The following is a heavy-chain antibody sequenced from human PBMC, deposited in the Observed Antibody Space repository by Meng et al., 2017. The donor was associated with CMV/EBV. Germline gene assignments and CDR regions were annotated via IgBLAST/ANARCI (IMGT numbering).Heavy chain of an antibody. CDR1: GGTFSSYT. V-gene: IGHV1-69*04. Sequence: SVKVSCKASGGTFSSYTISWVRQAPGQGLEWMGRIIPILGMANYAQKFQGRVTITADKSTSTAYMELSSLRSEDTAVYYCAREEAARPGGYYFDYWGQGTLVTVSS. CDR3: AREEAARPGGYYFDY. J-gene: IGHJ4*02. CDR2: IIPILGMA. D-gene: IGHD6-6*01.